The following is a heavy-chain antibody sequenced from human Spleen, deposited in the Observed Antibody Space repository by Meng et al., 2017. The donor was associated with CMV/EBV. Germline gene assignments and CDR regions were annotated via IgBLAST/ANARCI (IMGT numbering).Heavy chain of an antibody. CDR2: ITAYNGHT. J-gene: IGHJ4*02. V-gene: IGHV1-18*01. CDR1: GYTFSRHG. D-gene: IGHD4-17*01. CDR3: ARGGDYGDFHDPFDY. Sequence: ASVKVSCKASGYTFSRHGISWVRQAPGQGLEWMGWITAYNGHTEYAQKLQGRVTMTTDLSTSTAYMELRSLRSDDTAVYYCARGGDYGDFHDPFDYWGQGTLVTVSS.